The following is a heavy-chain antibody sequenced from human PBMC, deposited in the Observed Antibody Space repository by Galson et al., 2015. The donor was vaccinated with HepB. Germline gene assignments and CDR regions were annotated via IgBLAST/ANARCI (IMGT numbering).Heavy chain of an antibody. V-gene: IGHV1-69*13. CDR3: AREDSSGSIKNWFDP. D-gene: IGHD3-22*01. J-gene: IGHJ5*02. Sequence: SVKVSCKASGGTFSSYAISWVRQAPGQGLEWMGGIIPIFGTANYAQKFQGRVTITADESTSTAYMELSSLRSEDTAVYYCAREDSSGSIKNWFDPWGQGTLVTVSS. CDR1: GGTFSSYA. CDR2: IIPIFGTA.